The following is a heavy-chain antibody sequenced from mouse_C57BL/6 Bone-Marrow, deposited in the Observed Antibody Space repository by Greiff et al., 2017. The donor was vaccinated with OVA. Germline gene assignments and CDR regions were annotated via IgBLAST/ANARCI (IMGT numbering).Heavy chain of an antibody. Sequence: EVQRVESGAELVRPGASVKLSCTASGFNIKDDYMHWVKQRPEQGLEWIGWIDPENGDTEYASKFQGKATITADTSSNTAYLQLSSLTSEDTAVYYGTTAYYYGSSPFAYWGQGTLVTVSA. J-gene: IGHJ3*01. V-gene: IGHV14-4*01. D-gene: IGHD1-1*01. CDR1: GFNIKDDY. CDR3: TTAYYYGSSPFAY. CDR2: IDPENGDT.